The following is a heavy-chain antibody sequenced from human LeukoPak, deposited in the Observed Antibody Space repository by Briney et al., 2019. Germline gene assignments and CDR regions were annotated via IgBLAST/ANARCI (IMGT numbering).Heavy chain of an antibody. V-gene: IGHV3-48*01. CDR2: ISSSSSSI. Sequence: GGSLRLSCAASGFTFSSCSMNWVRQAAGNGLEWVSYISSSSSSIYYADSVKGRFTISRDNAKNSLFLQMNSLRAEDTAVYYCAREGGSYSFDYWGQGTLVTVSS. CDR1: GFTFSSCS. D-gene: IGHD1-26*01. J-gene: IGHJ4*02. CDR3: AREGGSYSFDY.